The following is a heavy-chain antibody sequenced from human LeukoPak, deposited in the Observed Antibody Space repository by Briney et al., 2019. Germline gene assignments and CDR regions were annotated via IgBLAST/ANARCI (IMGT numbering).Heavy chain of an antibody. CDR1: GFTFSSYW. V-gene: IGHV3-7*03. J-gene: IGHJ5*02. Sequence: QPGGSLRLSCAASGFTFSSYWMSWVRPAPGKXXXXXXXXXXDGSXXXXXXXXXXXXXXXXXXXXNSLYLQMNSLRAEDTAVYYCARRRGGGAAGKDWFDPWGQGTLVTVSS. CDR3: ARRRGGGAAGKDWFDP. D-gene: IGHD6-13*01. CDR2: XXXDGSXX.